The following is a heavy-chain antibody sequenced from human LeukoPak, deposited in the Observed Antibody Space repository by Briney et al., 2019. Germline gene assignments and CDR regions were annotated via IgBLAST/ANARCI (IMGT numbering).Heavy chain of an antibody. CDR2: INHSGST. CDR3: ARRKVSVIVVARRLDAFDI. V-gene: IGHV4-34*01. J-gene: IGHJ3*02. D-gene: IGHD3-22*01. CDR1: GASFSSYY. Sequence: SETLSLTCTVSGASFSSYYWSWIRQPPGKGLEWIGEINHSGSTNYNPSLKSRVTISVDTSKNQFSLKLSSVTAADTAVYYCARRKVSVIVVARRLDAFDIWGQGTMVTVSS.